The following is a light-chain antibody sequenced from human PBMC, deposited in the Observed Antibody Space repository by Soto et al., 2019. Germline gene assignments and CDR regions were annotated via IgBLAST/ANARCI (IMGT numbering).Light chain of an antibody. CDR1: QSVTNNY. CDR2: GSS. J-gene: IGKJ2*01. CDR3: HQYGSSPPYT. Sequence: EVVLTQSPGTLSLSPGESATLSCRASQSVTNNYFAWYQQKPGQAPRLLIFGSSDRATGIPDRFSGSGSGTDFTLTISRLEPVDFAVYYCHQYGSSPPYTFGQGTKLEIK. V-gene: IGKV3-20*01.